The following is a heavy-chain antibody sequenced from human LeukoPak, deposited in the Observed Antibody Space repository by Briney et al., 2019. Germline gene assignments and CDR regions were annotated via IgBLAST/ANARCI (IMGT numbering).Heavy chain of an antibody. Sequence: GGSLRLSCAASGFTFSSHWMNWVRQAPGKGLEWVANIKEDGXEXXYVXSVKGRFTISRDNAKNSLCLQMNSLRAEDTAIYYCVRSGGYWGQGTLVTVSS. CDR3: VRSGGY. V-gene: IGHV3-7*05. CDR1: GFTFSSHW. D-gene: IGHD1-26*01. CDR2: IKEDGXEX. J-gene: IGHJ4*02.